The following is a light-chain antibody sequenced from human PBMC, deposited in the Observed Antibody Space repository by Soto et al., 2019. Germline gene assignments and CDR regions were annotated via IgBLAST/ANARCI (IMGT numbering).Light chain of an antibody. J-gene: IGKJ5*01. CDR2: GAS. CDR3: QQSLSTSIT. Sequence: DIQMTQSPSSLSASVGDRVTITCRASRDISKYLNWYQQKPGRAPKLLIYGASRLQTGVPSRFSRSGSETDFTLTISSLQPEDFATYYCQQSLSTSITFGQGTQLEIK. CDR1: RDISKY. V-gene: IGKV1-39*01.